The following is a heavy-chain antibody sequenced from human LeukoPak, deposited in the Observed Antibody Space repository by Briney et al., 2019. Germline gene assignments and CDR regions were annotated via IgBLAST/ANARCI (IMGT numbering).Heavy chain of an antibody. CDR1: GDPINSYY. Sequence: SETLSLTCAVSGDPINSYYWNWIRQSPGKGLEWIGYIYYSGRTAKYNPSLKSRVTISVDTSKNQFSLKLSSVTAADTAVYYCARDEGAYCGGDCYSEGFDYWGQGTLVTVSS. D-gene: IGHD2-21*02. CDR2: IYYSGRT. CDR3: ARDEGAYCGGDCYSEGFDY. V-gene: IGHV4-59*12. J-gene: IGHJ4*02.